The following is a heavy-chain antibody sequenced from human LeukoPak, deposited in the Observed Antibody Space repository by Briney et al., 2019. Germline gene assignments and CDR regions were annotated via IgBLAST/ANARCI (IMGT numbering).Heavy chain of an antibody. CDR2: ISYDGSNK. CDR3: ARDYGDYLGGYYYYYMDV. CDR1: GFTFSSYA. V-gene: IGHV3-30*04. D-gene: IGHD4-17*01. J-gene: IGHJ6*03. Sequence: GGSLRLSCAASGFTFSSYAMHWVRQAPGKGLEWVAVISYDGSNKYYADSVKGRFTISRDNSKNSLYLQMNSLRAEDTAVYYCARDYGDYLGGYYYYYMDVWGKGTTVTVSS.